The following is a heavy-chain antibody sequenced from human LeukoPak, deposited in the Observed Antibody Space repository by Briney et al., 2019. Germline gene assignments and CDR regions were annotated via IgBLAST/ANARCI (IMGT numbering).Heavy chain of an antibody. CDR3: ARGWGYYYDSSGYYSREYYFDY. V-gene: IGHV1-18*01. J-gene: IGHJ4*02. Sequence: ASVKVSCKASGYTFTSYGISWVRQAPGQGLEWMGWISAYNGNTNYAQKLQGRVTMTTDTSTSTAYMELSRLRSDDTAVYYCARGWGYYYDSSGYYSREYYFDYWGQGTLVTVSS. CDR1: GYTFTSYG. CDR2: ISAYNGNT. D-gene: IGHD3-22*01.